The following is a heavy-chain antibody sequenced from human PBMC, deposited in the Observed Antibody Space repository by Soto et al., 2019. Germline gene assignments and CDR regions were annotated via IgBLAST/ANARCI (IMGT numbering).Heavy chain of an antibody. Sequence: GGSRRLSCAASGCTFSNYNMNWVRQAPGKGLEWVSYISSSSTIYYADSVKGRFTISRDNAKNSLYLQMNSLRDDDTAVYYCAREFFYDYWGQGTLVTVSS. CDR3: AREFFYDY. J-gene: IGHJ4*02. CDR1: GCTFSNYN. V-gene: IGHV3-48*02. D-gene: IGHD3-3*01. CDR2: ISSSSTI.